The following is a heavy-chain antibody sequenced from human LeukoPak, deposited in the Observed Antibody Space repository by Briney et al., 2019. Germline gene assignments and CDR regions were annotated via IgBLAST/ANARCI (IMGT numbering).Heavy chain of an antibody. V-gene: IGHV4-34*01. D-gene: IGHD3-22*01. CDR1: GGSFSGYY. Sequence: SETLSLTCAVYGGSFSGYYWGWIRQPPGKGLEWIGSIYYSGSTYYNPSLKSRVTISVDTSKNQFSLKLSSVTAADTAVYCCARADRYYYDSSGRDFDYWGQGTLVTVSS. CDR3: ARADRYYYDSSGRDFDY. CDR2: IYYSGST. J-gene: IGHJ4*02.